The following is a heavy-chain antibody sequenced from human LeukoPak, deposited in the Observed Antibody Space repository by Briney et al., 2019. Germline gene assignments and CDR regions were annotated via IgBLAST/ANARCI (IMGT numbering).Heavy chain of an antibody. J-gene: IGHJ4*02. V-gene: IGHV3-9*01. CDR3: AKAPHYYTSATYWDYFEN. CDR1: GFTFDDFA. D-gene: IGHD3-10*01. Sequence: GGSLRLSCAASGFTFDDFAMHWVRQSPGKGLEWVSGISWNSDTTAYADSVKGRFTTSRDNANKSLYLLMNSLRSEDTAFYYCAKAPHYYTSATYWDYFENWGQGSLVTVSS. CDR2: ISWNSDTT.